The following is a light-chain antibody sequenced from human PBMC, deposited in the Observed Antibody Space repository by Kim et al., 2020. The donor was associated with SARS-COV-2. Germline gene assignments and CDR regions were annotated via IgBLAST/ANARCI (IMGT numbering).Light chain of an antibody. Sequence: DIQMTQSPSTLSASVGDRVTITCRASQSISSRLAWYQQKPGKAPKLLIYDASSLQSGVPSRFSGSGSGTEFTLTISSLQPDDFATYYCQQYDRYSITFGQGTRLEIK. CDR3: QQYDRYSIT. J-gene: IGKJ5*01. CDR2: DAS. CDR1: QSISSR. V-gene: IGKV1-5*01.